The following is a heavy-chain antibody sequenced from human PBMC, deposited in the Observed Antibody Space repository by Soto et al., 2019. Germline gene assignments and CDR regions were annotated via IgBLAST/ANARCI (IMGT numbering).Heavy chain of an antibody. CDR1: GGSISSGGYY. V-gene: IGHV4-31*03. CDR3: AREAHQMVRGSPSFDY. J-gene: IGHJ4*02. CDR2: IYYSGST. Sequence: SETLSLTCTVSGGSISSGGYYWSWIRQHPGKGLEWIGYIYYSGSTYYNPSLKSRVTISVDTSKNQFSLKLSSVTAADTAVYYCAREAHQMVRGSPSFDYWGRGTLVTVSS. D-gene: IGHD3-10*01.